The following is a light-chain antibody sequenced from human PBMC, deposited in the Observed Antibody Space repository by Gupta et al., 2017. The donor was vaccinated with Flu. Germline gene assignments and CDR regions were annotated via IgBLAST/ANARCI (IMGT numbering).Light chain of an antibody. CDR2: EEN. Sequence: SYVLTQPPSVSVAPGQTASITCGGYNIGSRRVHWYQKKSGQATVWVVYEENERPSGIPERVSGSNAGNTATRTISRVEAGDEADLYWQVWDDSRDSEVFGPGTNLTVI. CDR1: NIGSRR. V-gene: IGLV3-21*02. CDR3: QVWDDSRDSEV. J-gene: IGLJ1*01.